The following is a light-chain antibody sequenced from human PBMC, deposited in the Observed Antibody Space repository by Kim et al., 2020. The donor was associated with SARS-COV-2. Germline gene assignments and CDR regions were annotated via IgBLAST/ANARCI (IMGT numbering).Light chain of an antibody. Sequence: SYELTQPPSVSVSPGQTARITCSADALAKQYAYWYQQKTGQAPVLMIYKDTERPSGIPERFSGSSSGTTVTLTITGVQAEDEADYYCQSADSSGNVVFGGGTQLTVL. CDR3: QSADSSGNVV. CDR2: KDT. J-gene: IGLJ2*01. CDR1: ALAKQY. V-gene: IGLV3-25*03.